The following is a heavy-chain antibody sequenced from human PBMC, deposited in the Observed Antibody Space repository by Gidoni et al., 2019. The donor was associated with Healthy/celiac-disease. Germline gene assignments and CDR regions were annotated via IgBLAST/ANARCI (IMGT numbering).Heavy chain of an antibody. J-gene: IGHJ3*02. CDR1: GGTFSSYA. V-gene: IGHV1-69*01. Sequence: QVQLVQSGAEVKKPGSSVTVSCKASGGTFSSYASCWVRQAAGQGLEWRGGNIPIFGTANYAPKFQGGVTITADASTSAAYMGLSSLTSENTAVYYCAKNSNAYYYDRGDDIWGQGTMVTVSS. CDR3: AKNSNAYYYDRGDDI. D-gene: IGHD3-22*01. CDR2: NIPIFGTA.